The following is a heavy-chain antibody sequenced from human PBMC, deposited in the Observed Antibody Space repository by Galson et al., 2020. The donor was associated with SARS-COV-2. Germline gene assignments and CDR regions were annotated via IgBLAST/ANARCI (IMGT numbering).Heavy chain of an antibody. CDR3: ARVQGAASGKGNYYYMHV. V-gene: IGHV3-53*01. CDR1: GFIVSYDY. CDR2: LYASGST. D-gene: IGHD6-13*01. J-gene: IGHJ6*03. Sequence: SCAASGFIVSYDYMSWVRQAPGKGLEWVSVLYASGSTYYADSVKGRFTISRDNSKNIVYLQMNSLRAEDTAVYYCARVQGAASGKGNYYYMHVWGKGTTVTVSS.